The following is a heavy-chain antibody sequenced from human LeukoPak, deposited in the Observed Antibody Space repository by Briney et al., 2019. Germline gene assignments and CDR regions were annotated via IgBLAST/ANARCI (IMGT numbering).Heavy chain of an antibody. CDR1: GGSISSYY. J-gene: IGHJ3*02. D-gene: IGHD3-22*01. Sequence: SETLSLTCTVSGGSISSYYWSWIRQPPGKGLEWIGYIYYSGSSNYNPSLKSRVTISVDTSKNQFSLKLSSVTAADTAVYYCARETGSVVTPFDIWGQGTMVTVSS. V-gene: IGHV4-59*01. CDR3: ARETGSVVTPFDI. CDR2: IYYSGSS.